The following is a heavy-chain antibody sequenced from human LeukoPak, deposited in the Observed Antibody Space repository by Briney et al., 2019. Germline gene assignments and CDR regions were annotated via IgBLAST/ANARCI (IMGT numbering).Heavy chain of an antibody. CDR3: ARGRYYYGSGSYCFDY. J-gene: IGHJ4*02. V-gene: IGHV4-30-4*01. CDR2: IYYSGST. CDR1: GGSISSGDYY. Sequence: SETLSLTCTVSGGSISSGDYYWSWIRQPPGKGLEWIGYIYYSGSTYYNPSLKSRVTISVDTSKNQFSLKLSSVTAADTAVYYCARGRYYYGSGSYCFDYWGQGTLVTVSS. D-gene: IGHD3-10*01.